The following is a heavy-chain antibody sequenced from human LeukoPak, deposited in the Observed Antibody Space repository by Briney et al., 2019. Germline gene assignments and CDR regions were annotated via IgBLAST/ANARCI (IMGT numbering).Heavy chain of an antibody. CDR3: ASGGYSGYGSTDY. CDR1: GGSISSYY. V-gene: IGHV4-59*12. J-gene: IGHJ4*02. D-gene: IGHD5-12*01. Sequence: SETLSLTCTVSGGSISSYYWSWIRQPPGKGLEWIGYIYYSGSTNYNPSLKSRVTISVDGSKNQFSLKLSSVTAADTAVYYCASGGYSGYGSTDYWGQGTLVTVSS. CDR2: IYYSGST.